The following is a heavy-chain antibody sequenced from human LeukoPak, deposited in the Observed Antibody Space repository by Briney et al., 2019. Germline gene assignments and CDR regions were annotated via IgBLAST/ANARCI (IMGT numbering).Heavy chain of an antibody. D-gene: IGHD2-2*01. V-gene: IGHV3-43*02. CDR2: ISGDGGST. Sequence: GGSLRLSCAASGFTFDDYAMHWVRQAPGKGLEWVSLISGDGGSTYYADSVKGRFTISRDNSKNSLYLQMNSLRAEDTAVYYCARFGSQLLWRWFDPWGQGTLVTVSS. CDR3: ARFGSQLLWRWFDP. J-gene: IGHJ5*02. CDR1: GFTFDDYA.